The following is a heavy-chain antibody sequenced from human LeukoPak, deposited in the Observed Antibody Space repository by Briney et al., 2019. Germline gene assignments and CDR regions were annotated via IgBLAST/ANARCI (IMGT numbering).Heavy chain of an antibody. CDR1: GFTFSDYY. Sequence: SGGSLRLSCAASGFTFSDYYMSWIRQAPGKGLEWVSTIGSGDDLHYADSVKGRFTVSRDDPQNTLYLQMNSLRAEDAAIYYCAKDATPGNSVYDHFDYWGQGTLVTVSS. D-gene: IGHD5/OR15-5a*01. CDR3: AKDATPGNSVYDHFDY. V-gene: IGHV3-23*01. J-gene: IGHJ4*02. CDR2: IGSGDDL.